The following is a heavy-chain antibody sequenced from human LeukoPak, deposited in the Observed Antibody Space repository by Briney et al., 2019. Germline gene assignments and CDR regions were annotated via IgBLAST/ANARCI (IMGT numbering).Heavy chain of an antibody. J-gene: IGHJ4*02. CDR3: ARAPDIIAARRGDYFDY. D-gene: IGHD6-6*01. CDR2: INHSGST. Sequence: PSETLSLTCAVYGGSFSGYYWSWIRQPPGKGLEWVGEINHSGSTNYNPSLKSRVTISVDTSKNQFSLKLSSVTAADTAVYYCARAPDIIAARRGDYFDYWGQGTLVTVSS. V-gene: IGHV4-34*01. CDR1: GGSFSGYY.